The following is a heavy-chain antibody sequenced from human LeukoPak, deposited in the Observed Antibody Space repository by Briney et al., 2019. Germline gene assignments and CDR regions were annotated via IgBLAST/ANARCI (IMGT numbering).Heavy chain of an antibody. CDR2: ISFSGNT. J-gene: IGHJ4*02. V-gene: IGHV3-23*01. CDR1: GFTFSSYS. Sequence: PGGSLRLSCAASGFTFSSYSMNWVRQAPGKGLEWVSAISFSGNTYHADSVKGRFTISRDSSKNTLYLQMNRLRAEDAAVYYCAKAPVTTCSGAYCYPFDYWGQGTLVTVSS. CDR3: AKAPVTTCSGAYCYPFDY. D-gene: IGHD2-21*01.